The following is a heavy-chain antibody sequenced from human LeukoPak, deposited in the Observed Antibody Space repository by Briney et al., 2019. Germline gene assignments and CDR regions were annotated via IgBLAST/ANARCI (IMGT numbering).Heavy chain of an antibody. CDR3: AKQYGDYVVGYFDY. D-gene: IGHD4-17*01. J-gene: IGHJ4*02. CDR2: IWYDGSNK. V-gene: IGHV3-30*02. CDR1: GFTFSSYG. Sequence: GGSLRLSCAASGFTFSSYGMHWVRQAPGKGLEWVAVIWYDGSNKYYADSVKGRFTISRDNSKNTLYLQMNSLRAEDTAVYYCAKQYGDYVVGYFDYWGQGTLVTVSS.